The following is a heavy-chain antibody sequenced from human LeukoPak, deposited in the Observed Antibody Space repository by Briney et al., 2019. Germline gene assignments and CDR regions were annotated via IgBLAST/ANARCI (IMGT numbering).Heavy chain of an antibody. Sequence: GASVKVSCKASGYTFSNSAISWVRQAPGQGLEWMGWISTYNNNTLYAQKLQGRVSLTTDTSTSTAYMELRSLRSDHPAVYYCARSTMVRGGGSDYWGQGTLVTVSS. CDR3: ARSTMVRGGGSDY. CDR1: GYTFSNSA. V-gene: IGHV1-18*01. J-gene: IGHJ4*02. D-gene: IGHD3-10*01. CDR2: ISTYNNNT.